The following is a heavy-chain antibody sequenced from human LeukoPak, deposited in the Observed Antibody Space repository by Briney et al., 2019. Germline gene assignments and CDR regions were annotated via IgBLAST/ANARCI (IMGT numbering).Heavy chain of an antibody. CDR1: GGSISSGGYY. CDR2: ISGSGVST. D-gene: IGHD3-22*01. V-gene: IGHV3-23*01. Sequence: PSETLSLTCTVSGGSISSGGYYWSWVRQAPGKGLEWVSTISGSGVSTYYADSVKGRFTISRDNSKNTVHLQMHSLRAEDTALHYCAKGAGYDSSGLDYWGQGTLVTVSS. CDR3: AKGAGYDSSGLDY. J-gene: IGHJ4*02.